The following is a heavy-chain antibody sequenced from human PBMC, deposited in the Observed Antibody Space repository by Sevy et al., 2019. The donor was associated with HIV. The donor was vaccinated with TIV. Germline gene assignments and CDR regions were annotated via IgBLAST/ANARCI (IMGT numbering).Heavy chain of an antibody. D-gene: IGHD3-3*01. CDR1: GGTFSSYA. V-gene: IGHV1-69*13. Sequence: ASVKVSCKASGGTFSSYAISWVRQAPGQGLEWMGGIIPIFGTANYAQKFQGRVTITADESTSTAYMELSSLRSEDTAVYYCARRFNTANYYYYGMDVWGQGTTVTVSS. CDR3: ARRFNTANYYYYGMDV. CDR2: IIPIFGTA. J-gene: IGHJ6*02.